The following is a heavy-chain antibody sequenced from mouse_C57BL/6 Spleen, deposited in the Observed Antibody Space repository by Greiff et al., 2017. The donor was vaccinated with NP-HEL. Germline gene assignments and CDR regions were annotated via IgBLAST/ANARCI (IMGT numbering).Heavy chain of an antibody. CDR2: INPYNGDT. CDR1: GYSFTGYF. J-gene: IGHJ2*01. Sequence: DVQLQQSGPELVKPGDSVKISCKASGYSFTGYFMNWVMQSHGKSLEWIGRINPYNGDTFYNQKFKGKATLTVDKSSSTAHMELRSLTSEDSAVYYCARQGGYYYFDYWGQGTTLTVSS. V-gene: IGHV1-20*01. CDR3: ARQGGYYYFDY. D-gene: IGHD2-3*01.